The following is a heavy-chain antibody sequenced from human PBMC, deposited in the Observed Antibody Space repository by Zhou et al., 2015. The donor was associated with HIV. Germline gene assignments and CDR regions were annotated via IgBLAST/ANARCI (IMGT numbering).Heavy chain of an antibody. CDR2: FIPMFGTA. CDR1: GGTFRNYA. Sequence: QVQLVQSGAEVKEPGSSVKVSCMASGGTFRNYAISWVRQAPGQGLEWMGGFIPMFGTAQTAQRFQGRVTLTADESTSAAYMELSSLTSEDTAVYYCARGFSHGDYEVFLKEWGQGTLVTVSS. D-gene: IGHD4-17*01. V-gene: IGHV1-69*01. CDR3: ARGFSHGDYEVFLKE. J-gene: IGHJ1*01.